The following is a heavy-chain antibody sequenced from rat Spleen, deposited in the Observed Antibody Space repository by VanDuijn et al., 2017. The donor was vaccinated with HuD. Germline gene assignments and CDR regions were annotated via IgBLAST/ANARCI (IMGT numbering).Heavy chain of an antibody. V-gene: IGHV5-25*01. CDR3: ARLSYGGYSPSLDY. CDR2: IRSGGGNT. CDR1: GFTFSNYY. J-gene: IGHJ2*01. D-gene: IGHD1-11*01. Sequence: EVQLVESGGGLVQPGRSLKLSCAASGFTFSNYYMAWVCQAPTKGLEWVASIRSGGGNTYYRDSGKGRFTISRDNAKSTLYLQMDSLRSEDTATYYCARLSYGGYSPSLDYWGQGVMVTVSS.